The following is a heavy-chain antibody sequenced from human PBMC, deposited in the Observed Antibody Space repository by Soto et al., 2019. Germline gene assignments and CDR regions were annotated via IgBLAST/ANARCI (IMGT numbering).Heavy chain of an antibody. V-gene: IGHV3-30-3*01. Sequence: GGSLRLSCAASGFTFSSYAMHWVRQAPGKGLEWVAVISYDGSNKYYADSVKGRFTISRDNSKNTLYLQMNSLRAEDTAVYYCARDGGISNYVLYYFDYWGQGTLVTVSS. CDR1: GFTFSSYA. J-gene: IGHJ4*02. D-gene: IGHD4-4*01. CDR3: ARDGGISNYVLYYFDY. CDR2: ISYDGSNK.